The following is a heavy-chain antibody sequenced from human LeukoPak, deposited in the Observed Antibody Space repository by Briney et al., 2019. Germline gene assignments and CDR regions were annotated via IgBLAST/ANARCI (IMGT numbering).Heavy chain of an antibody. Sequence: SVKVSCKASGGTFSSYAISWVRQAPGQGLEWMGRIIPILGIANYAQKFQGRVTITADKSTSTAYTELSSLRSEDTAVYYCARDPGSSGWYLGYYFDYWGQGTLVTVSS. CDR2: IIPILGIA. CDR3: ARDPGSSGWYLGYYFDY. CDR1: GGTFSSYA. D-gene: IGHD6-19*01. J-gene: IGHJ4*02. V-gene: IGHV1-69*04.